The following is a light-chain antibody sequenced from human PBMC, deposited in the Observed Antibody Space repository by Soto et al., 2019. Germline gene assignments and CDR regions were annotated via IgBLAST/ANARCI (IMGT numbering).Light chain of an antibody. CDR2: GAS. CDR1: QSVSSSY. V-gene: IGKV3-20*01. J-gene: IGKJ4*01. CDR3: QQYGSSPLT. Sequence: EIVLTQSPGTLSLSPGERATLSCRASQSVSSSYLAWYQQKPGQAPWLLIYGASSRATGIPDRFSGSGSGTXFXLTISRLEPEDFAVYYCQQYGSSPLTFGGGIKVEFK.